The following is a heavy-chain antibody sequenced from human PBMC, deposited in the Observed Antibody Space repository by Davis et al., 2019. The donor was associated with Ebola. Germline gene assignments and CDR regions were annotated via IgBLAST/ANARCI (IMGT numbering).Heavy chain of an antibody. CDR1: GYTFTSYA. CDR3: ARQIPGGERGRFDS. J-gene: IGHJ5*01. D-gene: IGHD2-21*01. V-gene: IGHV1-3*01. CDR2: INAGNGNT. Sequence: ASVKVSCKASGYTFTSYAMHWVRQAPGQRLEWIGWINAGNGNTKYSQNFQGRVTITRDTSASTAYMGLSSLRSEDTAVYYCARQIPGGERGRFDSWGQGTLVTVST.